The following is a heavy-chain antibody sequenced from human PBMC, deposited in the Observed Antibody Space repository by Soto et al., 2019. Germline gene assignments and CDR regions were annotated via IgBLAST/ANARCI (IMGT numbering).Heavy chain of an antibody. V-gene: IGHV1-18*01. CDR3: ALVDVYVTPTPQDV. J-gene: IGHJ6*02. CDR2: INTYNGNT. D-gene: IGHD3-16*01. CDR1: GYTFTRYG. Sequence: QVQLVQSGAEVKNPGASVKVSCKASGYTFTRYGIGWARQAPGQGLEWMGWINTYNGNTNYAQNVQGRVTLTTDTPTRTPHMELRSLRSHATPLYYSALVDVYVTPTPQDVWGQEPTVIVSS.